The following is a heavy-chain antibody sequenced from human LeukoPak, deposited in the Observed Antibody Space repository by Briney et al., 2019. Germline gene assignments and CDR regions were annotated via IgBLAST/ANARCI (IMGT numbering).Heavy chain of an antibody. CDR2: IYYSGST. CDR1: GGSISSSSYY. D-gene: IGHD3-22*01. CDR3: ARDVVKWRGFDY. Sequence: NASETLSLTCTVSGGSISSSSYYWGWIRQPPGKGLEWIGSIYYSGSTYYNPSLKSRVTISVDTSKNQFSLKLSSVTAADTAVYYCARDVVKWRGFDYWGQGTLVTVSS. J-gene: IGHJ4*02. V-gene: IGHV4-39*07.